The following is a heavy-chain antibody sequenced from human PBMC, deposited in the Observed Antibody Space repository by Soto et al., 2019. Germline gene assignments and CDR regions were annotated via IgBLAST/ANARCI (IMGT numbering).Heavy chain of an antibody. CDR3: ATFFTPFPNANRPY. CDR1: GYTLTELS. CDR2: FDPEDGET. V-gene: IGHV1-24*01. D-gene: IGHD2-8*01. Sequence: GASVKVSCKVSGYTLTELSIHWVRKAPGKGLEWMGGFDPEDGETIYAQKFQGRVTMTEDTSTDTAYMELSSLRSEDTAVYYCATFFTPFPNANRPYWGQGTLVTVSS. J-gene: IGHJ4*02.